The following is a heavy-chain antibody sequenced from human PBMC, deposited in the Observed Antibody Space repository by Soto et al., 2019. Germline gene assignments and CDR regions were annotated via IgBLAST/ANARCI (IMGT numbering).Heavy chain of an antibody. Sequence: SETLSLTCTVSGGSVSSGSYYWSWIRQPPGKGLEWILYIYYSGSTNYNPSLKSRVTISVDTSKNQFSLKLSSVTAADTAVYYCARDQRDYGGPNWYFDLWGRGTLVTVSS. CDR3: ARDQRDYGGPNWYFDL. CDR2: IYYSGST. V-gene: IGHV4-61*01. D-gene: IGHD4-17*01. J-gene: IGHJ2*01. CDR1: GGSVSSGSYY.